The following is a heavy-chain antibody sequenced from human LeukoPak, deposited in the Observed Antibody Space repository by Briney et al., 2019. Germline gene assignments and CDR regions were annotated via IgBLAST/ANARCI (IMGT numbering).Heavy chain of an antibody. V-gene: IGHV3-48*04. Sequence: GGSLRLSCAASGFTLSTDSMNWVRQAPGKGLEWVSYISSSSSTIYYADSVKGRFTISRDNAKNSLYLQMNSLRAEDTAVYYCARDPTGGYSDYWGQGTLVAVSS. J-gene: IGHJ4*02. CDR2: ISSSSSTI. CDR1: GFTLSTDS. D-gene: IGHD3-22*01. CDR3: ARDPTGGYSDY.